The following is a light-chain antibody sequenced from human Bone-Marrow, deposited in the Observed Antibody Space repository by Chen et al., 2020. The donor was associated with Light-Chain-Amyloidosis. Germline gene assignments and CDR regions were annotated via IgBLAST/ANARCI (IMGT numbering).Light chain of an antibody. Sequence: SYDLIQPPSVSVSPGQTARNTCPGDALPTSYAYWYQQKPGQTPLLVLYKDNERASGITERFTGSSSGTTVTLTISGVQAEDEADYYCQSADSGGNDYVFGTGTKVTVL. V-gene: IGLV3-25*03. CDR1: ALPTSY. CDR3: QSADSGGNDYV. CDR2: KDN. J-gene: IGLJ1*01.